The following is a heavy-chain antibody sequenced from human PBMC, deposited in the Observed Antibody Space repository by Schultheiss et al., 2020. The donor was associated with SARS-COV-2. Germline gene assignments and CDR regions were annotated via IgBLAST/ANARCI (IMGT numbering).Heavy chain of an antibody. D-gene: IGHD6-6*01. J-gene: IGHJ4*02. CDR2: IIPILGIA. CDR3: ARDLGSSGYFDY. Sequence: SVKVSCKASGYTFTSYAISWVRQAPGQGLEWMGRIIPILGIANYAQKFQGRVTITADKSTSTAYMELSSLRSEDTAVYYCARDLGSSGYFDYWGQGTLVTVSS. V-gene: IGHV1-69*04. CDR1: GYTFTSYA.